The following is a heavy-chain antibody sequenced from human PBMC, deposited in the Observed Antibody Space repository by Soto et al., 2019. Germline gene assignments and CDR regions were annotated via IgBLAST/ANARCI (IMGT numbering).Heavy chain of an antibody. J-gene: IGHJ3*02. CDR2: FDPEDGET. Sequence: VASVKVSCKVSGYTLTELSMHWVRQAPGKGLEWMGGFDPEDGETIYAQKFQGRVTKTEDTSTDTAYMELSSLRSEDTAVYYCATDFLDIVVVPAADDAFDIWGQGTMVTVSS. D-gene: IGHD2-2*01. V-gene: IGHV1-24*01. CDR3: ATDFLDIVVVPAADDAFDI. CDR1: GYTLTELS.